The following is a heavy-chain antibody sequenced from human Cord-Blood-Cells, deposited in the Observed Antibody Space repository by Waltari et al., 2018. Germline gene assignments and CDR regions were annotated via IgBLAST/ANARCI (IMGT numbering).Heavy chain of an antibody. V-gene: IGHV3-23*01. CDR2: ISGSGGST. CDR1: GFTFSSYA. J-gene: IGHJ3*02. CDR3: AKMGDYDFWSGYYAFDI. Sequence: EVQLLESGGGLVQPGGSLRLSCAASGFTFSSYAMSWVRQATGKGLGWVSAISGSGGSTYYADSVKGRFTISRDNSKNTLYLQMNSLRAEDTAVYYCAKMGDYDFWSGYYAFDIWGQGTMVTVSS. D-gene: IGHD3-3*01.